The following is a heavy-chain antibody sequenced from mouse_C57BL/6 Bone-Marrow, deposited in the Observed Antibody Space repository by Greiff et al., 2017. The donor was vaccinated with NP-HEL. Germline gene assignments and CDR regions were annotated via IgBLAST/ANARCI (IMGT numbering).Heavy chain of an antibody. V-gene: IGHV5-4*03. Sequence: EVKVVESGGGLVKPGGSLKLSCAASGFTFSSYAMSWVRQTPEKRLEWVATISDGGSYTYYPDNVKGRFTISRDKAKNNLYLQMSHLKSEDTAMYYCARWLLEYFDVWGTGTTVTVSS. CDR3: ARWLLEYFDV. CDR1: GFTFSSYA. J-gene: IGHJ1*03. CDR2: ISDGGSYT. D-gene: IGHD2-3*01.